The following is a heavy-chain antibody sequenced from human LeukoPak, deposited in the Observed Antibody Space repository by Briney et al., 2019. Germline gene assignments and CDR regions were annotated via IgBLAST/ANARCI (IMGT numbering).Heavy chain of an antibody. CDR3: ARETATGYFDY. V-gene: IGHV4-59*01. D-gene: IGHD5-12*01. CDR1: GGSISSYY. J-gene: IGHJ4*02. Sequence: SETLPLTCTVSGGSISSYYWSWIRQPPGKGLEWIGYIYYSGSTNYNPSLKSRVTISVDTSKNQFSLKLSSVTAADTAVYYCARETATGYFDYWGQGTLVTVSS. CDR2: IYYSGST.